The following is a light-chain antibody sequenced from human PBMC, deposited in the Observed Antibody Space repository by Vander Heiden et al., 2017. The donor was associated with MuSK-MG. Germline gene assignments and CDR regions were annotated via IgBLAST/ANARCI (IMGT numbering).Light chain of an antibody. CDR3: QQRGNWPRT. V-gene: IGKV3-11*01. J-gene: IGKJ1*01. Sequence: SSPLSLPPGEAAPSSCATRRGISSYLAWYQQKPGQAPRLLIYDASNRATGIPARFSGSGSGTDFTLTISSLEPEDFAVYYCQQRGNWPRTFGQGTKVEIK. CDR1: RGISSY. CDR2: DAS.